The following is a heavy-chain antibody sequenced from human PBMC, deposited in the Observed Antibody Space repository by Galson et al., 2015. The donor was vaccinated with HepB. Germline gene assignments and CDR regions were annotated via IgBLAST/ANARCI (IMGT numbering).Heavy chain of an antibody. J-gene: IGHJ4*02. D-gene: IGHD2-15*01. V-gene: IGHV3-74*01. CDR3: ARVYCTGGRCHFDY. CDR1: GFTFSSYW. Sequence: SLRLSCAASGFTFSSYWMHWVRQPPGKGLMWVSRINGDGSSTRDADSVKGRFTISRDNAKNTLYLQMHSLTAEDTAVYYCARVYCTGGRCHFDYWGQGTLVTVSS. CDR2: INGDGSST.